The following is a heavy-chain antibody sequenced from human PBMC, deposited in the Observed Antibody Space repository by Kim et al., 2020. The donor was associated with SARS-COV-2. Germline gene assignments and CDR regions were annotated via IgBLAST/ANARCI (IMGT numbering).Heavy chain of an antibody. J-gene: IGHJ4*02. Sequence: GGSLRLSCAASGFTFSSYEMNWVRQAPGKGLEWVSYISSSGSTIYYADSVKGRFTISRDNAKNSLYLQMNSLRAEDTAVYYCARVVTYSSSWHEVDYWGQGALVTVSS. CDR3: ARVVTYSSSWHEVDY. V-gene: IGHV3-48*03. CDR1: GFTFSSYE. CDR2: ISSSGSTI. D-gene: IGHD6-13*01.